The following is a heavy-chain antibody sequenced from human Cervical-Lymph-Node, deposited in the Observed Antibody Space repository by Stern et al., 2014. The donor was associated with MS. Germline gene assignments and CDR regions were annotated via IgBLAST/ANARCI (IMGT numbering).Heavy chain of an antibody. V-gene: IGHV5-51*01. J-gene: IGHJ4*02. CDR1: GYKFSIYW. D-gene: IGHD1-14*01. Sequence: QLVESGAELLRPGESLKISCKGSGYKFSIYWIAWVRQMPGKGLEWMGIIYPGDSETRYSTSFQGQVTLSADKSTSTASLQRSSLNASDTAMYFCARQTTAWASDVWGQGTLVTVSS. CDR2: IYPGDSET. CDR3: ARQTTAWASDV.